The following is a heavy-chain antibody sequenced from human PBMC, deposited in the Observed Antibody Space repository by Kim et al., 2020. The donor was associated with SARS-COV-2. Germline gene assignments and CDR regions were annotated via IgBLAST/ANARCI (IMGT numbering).Heavy chain of an antibody. CDR1: GFTFSSYG. CDR2: ISYDGSHK. J-gene: IGHJ6*03. CDR3: SKDYYGSGSVRYYCYDM. V-gene: IGHV3-30*18. Sequence: GGSLRLSCAASGFTFSSYGMHWVRQAPGKGLEWVAVISYDGSHKYYADSVKGRFTISRDNAKNTLYLQMNIQSAEDKAVYYCSKDYYGSGSVRYYCYDM. D-gene: IGHD3-10*01.